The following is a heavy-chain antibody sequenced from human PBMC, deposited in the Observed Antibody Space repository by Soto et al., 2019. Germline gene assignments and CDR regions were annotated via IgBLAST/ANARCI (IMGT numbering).Heavy chain of an antibody. CDR2: ISSTTNYI. Sequence: GGSLRLSCAASGFTFTRYSMNWVRQAPGKGLEWVSSISSTTNYIYYGDSMKGRFTISRDDSNNTLYLQMNSLRAEDTAVYYCAKDRTAAARNFDYWGQGTPVTVSS. D-gene: IGHD6-13*01. CDR3: AKDRTAAARNFDY. J-gene: IGHJ4*02. CDR1: GFTFTRYS. V-gene: IGHV3-21*04.